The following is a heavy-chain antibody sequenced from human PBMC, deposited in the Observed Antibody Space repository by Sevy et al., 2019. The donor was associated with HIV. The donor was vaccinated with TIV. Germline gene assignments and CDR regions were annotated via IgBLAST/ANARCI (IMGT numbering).Heavy chain of an antibody. CDR1: GFTFGDYC. Sequence: GGSLRLSCTASGFTFGDYCMSWVRQAPGKGLEWVAFLKSDVYGGTVDHAASVRGRFVISRDDSKTIAELQMIDLKTEDTGVYYCTRWKAAQSIFDYWGQGALVTVSS. D-gene: IGHD6-13*01. V-gene: IGHV3-49*04. CDR2: LKSDVYGGTV. CDR3: TRWKAAQSIFDY. J-gene: IGHJ4*02.